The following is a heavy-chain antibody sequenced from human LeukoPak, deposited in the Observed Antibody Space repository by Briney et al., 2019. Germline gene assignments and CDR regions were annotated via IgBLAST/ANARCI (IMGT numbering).Heavy chain of an antibody. CDR3: AKGEQVRGYSYGYIPNFDY. V-gene: IGHV3-23*01. CDR2: ISGSGGST. D-gene: IGHD5-18*01. J-gene: IGHJ4*02. Sequence: GGSLRLSCAASGFTFSSYAMSWVRQAPGKGLEWVSAISGSGGSTYYADSVKGRFTISRDNSKNTLYLQMNSLRAEDTAVYYCAKGEQVRGYSYGYIPNFDYWGQGTLVTVSS. CDR1: GFTFSSYA.